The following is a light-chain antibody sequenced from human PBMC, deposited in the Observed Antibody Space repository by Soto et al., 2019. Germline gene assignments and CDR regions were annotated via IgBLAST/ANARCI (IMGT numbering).Light chain of an antibody. Sequence: QSALSQPASVSGSPGQPITISCTGTSTDVGGYNAVSWYQHHPDKAPKLIIYDVTHRPSGVPDRFSAAKSGNTASLTISGLQAEDEADYYCNSFRVSHLYVFGTGTKGTVL. CDR1: STDVGGYNA. CDR3: NSFRVSHLYV. J-gene: IGLJ1*01. CDR2: DVT. V-gene: IGLV2-14*01.